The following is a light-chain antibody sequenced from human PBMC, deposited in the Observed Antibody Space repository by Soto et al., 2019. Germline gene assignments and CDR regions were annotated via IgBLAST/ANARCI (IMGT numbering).Light chain of an antibody. CDR2: ATS. Sequence: DIVLTQSPGTLSLSPGERATLSCRASQSVGSRYLAWYQQKPGQAPRLLMYATSSRATGVPDRFSGSGSGTDFTLTISRVEPEDFAVFYCQHHGGSPTVGQGTKVDIK. J-gene: IGKJ1*01. CDR1: QSVGSRY. CDR3: QHHGGSPT. V-gene: IGKV3-20*01.